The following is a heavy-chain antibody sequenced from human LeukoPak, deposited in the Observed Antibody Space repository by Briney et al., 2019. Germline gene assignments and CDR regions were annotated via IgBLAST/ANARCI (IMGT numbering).Heavy chain of an antibody. CDR2: TRNKTNSYTT. J-gene: IGHJ4*02. CDR3: ARGAYYFDY. V-gene: IGHV3-72*01. CDR1: GFTFSDHC. Sequence: PGGSLRLSCAASGFTFSDHCMDWVRQAPGKGLEWVGRTRNKTNSYTTEYAACVKGRLTISRDDSKNSLYLQMNSLKTEDTAVYYCARGAYYFDYWGQGTLVTVSS.